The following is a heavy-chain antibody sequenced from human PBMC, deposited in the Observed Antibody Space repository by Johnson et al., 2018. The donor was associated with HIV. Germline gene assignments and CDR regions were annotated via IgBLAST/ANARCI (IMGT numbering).Heavy chain of an antibody. V-gene: IGHV3-33*06. J-gene: IGHJ3*02. CDR3: GKDDQGWELSHDDAFDI. Sequence: QVQLVESGGGVVQPGRSLRLSCAASGFTFSSYGMHWVRQAPGKGLEWVAVVWYDGSNKYYVDSVKGRFTISRDNSKNTLYLQMNSLRAEDTAVYYCGKDDQGWELSHDDAFDIWGQGTMVIVSS. CDR1: GFTFSSYG. D-gene: IGHD1-26*01. CDR2: VWYDGSNK.